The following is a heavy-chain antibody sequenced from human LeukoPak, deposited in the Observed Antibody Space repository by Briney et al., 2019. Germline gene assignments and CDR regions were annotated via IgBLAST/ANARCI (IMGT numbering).Heavy chain of an antibody. J-gene: IGHJ4*02. D-gene: IGHD1-26*01. V-gene: IGHV1-2*02. Sequence: ASVKVSCKASGYTFTGYYMHWVRQAPGQGLEWMGWINPNSGGTNYAQKFQGRVTMTRDTSISTAYMELSRLRSDDTAVYYCARDDNTYSGSYSQFDYWGQGTLVTVSS. CDR2: INPNSGGT. CDR3: ARDDNTYSGSYSQFDY. CDR1: GYTFTGYY.